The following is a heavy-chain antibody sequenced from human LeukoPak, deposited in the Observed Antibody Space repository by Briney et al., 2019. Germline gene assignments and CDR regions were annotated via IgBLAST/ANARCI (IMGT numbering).Heavy chain of an antibody. J-gene: IGHJ6*03. Sequence: ASVKVSCKASGYTFTTYYMHWVRQAPGQGLEWVGIINPSGGSTNYAQKFQGRVTMTRDMSTSTVYMELSSLRSEDTAVYYCARRGNYYYYMDVWGKGTPVTVSS. CDR2: INPSGGST. CDR1: GYTFTTYY. CDR3: ARRGNYYYYMDV. V-gene: IGHV1-46*01. D-gene: IGHD3-16*01.